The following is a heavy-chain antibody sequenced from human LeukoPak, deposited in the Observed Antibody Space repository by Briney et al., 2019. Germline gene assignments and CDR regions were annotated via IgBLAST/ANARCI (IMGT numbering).Heavy chain of an antibody. V-gene: IGHV4-34*01. Sequence: PSETLSLTCAVYGGSFSGYYWSWIRQPPGKGLEWIGEINHSGSTYYNPSLKSRVTISVDTSKNQFSLKLSSVTAADTAVYYCARGYCSGGSCYRDMYNWFDPWGQGTLVTVSS. J-gene: IGHJ5*02. D-gene: IGHD2-15*01. CDR3: ARGYCSGGSCYRDMYNWFDP. CDR2: INHSGST. CDR1: GGSFSGYY.